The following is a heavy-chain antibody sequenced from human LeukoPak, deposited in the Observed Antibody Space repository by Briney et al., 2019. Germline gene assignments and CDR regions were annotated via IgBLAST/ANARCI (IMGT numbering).Heavy chain of an antibody. CDR3: ARGDSSSWYGYWYFDL. J-gene: IGHJ2*01. CDR1: GGSISSYH. CDR2: IYYSGST. V-gene: IGHV4-59*01. Sequence: SETLSLTCTVSGGSISSYHWSWIRQPPGKGLEWIGYIYYSGSTNYNPSLKSRVTISVDTSKNQFSLKLSSVTAADTAVYYCARGDSSSWYGYWYFDLWGRGTLVTVSS. D-gene: IGHD6-13*01.